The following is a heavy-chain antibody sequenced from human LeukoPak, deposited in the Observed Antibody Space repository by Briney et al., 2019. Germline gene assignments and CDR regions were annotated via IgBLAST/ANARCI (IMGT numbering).Heavy chain of an antibody. Sequence: SQTLSLTCAVSGGSISSGGYSWSWIRQPPGKGLEWIGYIYYSGSTYYNPSLKSRVTISVDTSKNQFSLKLSSVTAADTAVYYCAKLIAVAPQNFDYWGQGTLVTVSS. V-gene: IGHV4-30-4*07. J-gene: IGHJ4*02. CDR2: IYYSGST. CDR3: AKLIAVAPQNFDY. CDR1: GGSISSGGYS. D-gene: IGHD6-19*01.